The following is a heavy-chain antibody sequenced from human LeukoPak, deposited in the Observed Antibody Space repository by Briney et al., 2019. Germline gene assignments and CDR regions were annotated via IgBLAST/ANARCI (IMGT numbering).Heavy chain of an antibody. Sequence: GGTLRLSCAASGFTFSSYGMSWVRQAPGKGLEWVSAISGSGGSTYYADSVKGRFTISRDNSKNTLYLQMNSLRAEDTAVYYCATYRQVLLPFESWGQGTLVTVSS. V-gene: IGHV3-23*01. CDR3: ATYRQVLLPFES. CDR1: GFTFSSYG. D-gene: IGHD2-8*02. CDR2: ISGSGGST. J-gene: IGHJ4*02.